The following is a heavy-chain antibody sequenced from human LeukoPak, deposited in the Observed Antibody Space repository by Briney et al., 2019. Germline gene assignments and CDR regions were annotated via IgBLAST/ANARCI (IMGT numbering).Heavy chain of an antibody. D-gene: IGHD6-19*01. CDR2: MNPNSGNT. CDR1: GYTFTSYD. Sequence: GASVRVSCKASGYTFTSYDINWVRQAPGQGLEWMGWMNPNSGNTVYAQKFQGRVTMTRNTSISTAYMELSSLRSEDTAVYYCARNLAPGYSSGWGQGTLVTVSS. V-gene: IGHV1-8*01. J-gene: IGHJ4*02. CDR3: ARNLAPGYSSG.